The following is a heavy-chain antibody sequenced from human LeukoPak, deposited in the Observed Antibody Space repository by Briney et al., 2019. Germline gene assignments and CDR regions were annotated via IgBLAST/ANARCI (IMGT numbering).Heavy chain of an antibody. D-gene: IGHD2-2*01. V-gene: IGHV3-7*01. J-gene: IGHJ4*02. Sequence: GGSLRLSCAASGFTFSSYWMSWVRQAPGKGLEWVANIKQDGSEKYLVDSVKGRFTISRDNAKNSLYLQMNSLRVEDTAVYYCARDSELLSAPPLLDYWGQGTLVAVSS. CDR1: GFTFSSYW. CDR3: ARDSELLSAPPLLDY. CDR2: IKQDGSEK.